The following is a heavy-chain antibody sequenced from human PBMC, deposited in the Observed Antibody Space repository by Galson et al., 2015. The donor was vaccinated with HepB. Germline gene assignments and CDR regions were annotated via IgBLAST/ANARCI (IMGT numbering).Heavy chain of an antibody. CDR3: ARDRRGWGYYDIAFDY. CDR2: IYSGGST. J-gene: IGHJ4*02. V-gene: IGHV3-53*01. Sequence: SLRLSCAASGFTVSSNYMSWVRQAPGKGLEWVSVIYSGGSTYYADSVKGRFTISRDNSKNTLYLQMNSLRAEDTAVYYCARDRRGWGYYDIAFDYWGQGTLVTVSS. CDR1: GFTVSSNY. D-gene: IGHD3-22*01.